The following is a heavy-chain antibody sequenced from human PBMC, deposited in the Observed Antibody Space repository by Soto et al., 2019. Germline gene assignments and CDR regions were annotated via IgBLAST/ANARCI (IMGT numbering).Heavy chain of an antibody. J-gene: IGHJ5*02. D-gene: IGHD3-3*01. CDR3: ARSSGGNFGIIIEGSNWFDP. V-gene: IGHV1-46*01. CDR1: GDTFTSCY. Sequence: ASVKVSCKAPGDTFTSCYLNWARQAPGQGLEWMGVINPHGGSTKYAQKFQGRVTMTSDTSRSTVYMGLRSLRSDDTAIYYCARSSGGNFGIIIEGSNWFDPWGQGTLVTVPQ. CDR2: INPHGGST.